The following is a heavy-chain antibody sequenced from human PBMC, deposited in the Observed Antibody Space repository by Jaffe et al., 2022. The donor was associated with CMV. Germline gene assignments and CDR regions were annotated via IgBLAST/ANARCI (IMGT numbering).Heavy chain of an antibody. CDR1: GFSLSNARMG. Sequence: QVTLKESGPVLVKPTETLTLTCTVSGFSLSNARMGVSWIRQPPGKALEWLAHIFSNDEKSYSTSLKSRLTISKDTSKSQVVLTMTNMDPVDTATYYCARSFLRRDGYSYYYYYGMDVWGQGTTVTVSS. CDR3: ARSFLRRDGYSYYYYYGMDV. CDR2: IFSNDEK. J-gene: IGHJ6*02. V-gene: IGHV2-26*01. D-gene: IGHD5-12*01.